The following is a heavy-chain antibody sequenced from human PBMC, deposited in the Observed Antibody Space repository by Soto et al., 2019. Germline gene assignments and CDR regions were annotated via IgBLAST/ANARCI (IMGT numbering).Heavy chain of an antibody. D-gene: IGHD3-3*01. CDR3: AIGNYDFWSGQRFDY. Sequence: GGSLRLSCAASGFTFSSYAMSWVRQAPGKGLEWVSAISGSGGSTYYADSVKGRFTISRDNSKNTLYLQMNSLRAEDTAVYYCAIGNYDFWSGQRFDYWGQGTLVTVSS. CDR1: GFTFSSYA. J-gene: IGHJ4*02. CDR2: ISGSGGST. V-gene: IGHV3-23*01.